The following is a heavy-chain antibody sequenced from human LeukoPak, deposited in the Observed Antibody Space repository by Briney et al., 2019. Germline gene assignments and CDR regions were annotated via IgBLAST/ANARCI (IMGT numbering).Heavy chain of an antibody. J-gene: IGHJ4*02. D-gene: IGHD2-15*01. Sequence: ASVKVSCKASGGTFSSYAISWVRQAPGQGLEWMGGIIPIFGTANYAQKFQGRVTITADESTSTAYMELSSLRSEDTAVYYRARDLGYCSGGSCYSGDYWGQGTLVTVSS. CDR1: GGTFSSYA. CDR3: ARDLGYCSGGSCYSGDY. V-gene: IGHV1-69*01. CDR2: IIPIFGTA.